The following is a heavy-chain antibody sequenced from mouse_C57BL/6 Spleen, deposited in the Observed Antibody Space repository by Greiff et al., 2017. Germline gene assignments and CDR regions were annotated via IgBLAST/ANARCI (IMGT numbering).Heavy chain of an antibody. CDR3: ARQIYYDYDYAMDY. J-gene: IGHJ4*01. CDR2: IYPGSGST. V-gene: IGHV1-55*01. D-gene: IGHD2-4*01. CDR1: GYTFTSYW. Sequence: QVQLKESGAELVKPGASVKMSCKASGYTFTSYWITWVKQRPGQGLEWIGDIYPGSGSTNYNEKFKSKATLTVDTSSSTAYMQLSSLTSEDSAVYYCARQIYYDYDYAMDYWGQGTSVTVSS.